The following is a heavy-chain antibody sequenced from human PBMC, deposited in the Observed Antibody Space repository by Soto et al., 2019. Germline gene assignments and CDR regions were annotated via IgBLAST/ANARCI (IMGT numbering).Heavy chain of an antibody. V-gene: IGHV4-4*07. CDR1: VGSISKFY. J-gene: IGHJ5*02. D-gene: IGHD4-17*01. Sequence: LSLTFSVSVGSISKFYWSWIRKTAGKGLERMGRVYATGTTDYNPSLRSRVAMSVDITKKTFSLRLTSVTAADTGVYYCVRDGSKTLRDWFDPWGQGKLVTVSS. CDR2: VYATGTT. CDR3: VRDGSKTLRDWFDP.